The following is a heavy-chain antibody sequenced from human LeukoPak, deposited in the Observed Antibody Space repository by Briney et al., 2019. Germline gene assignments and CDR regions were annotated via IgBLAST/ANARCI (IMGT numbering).Heavy chain of an antibody. Sequence: SETLSLTCTLSGDSISSTNYYWGWICQPPGKGLAWIGSIYYSGSTYYNPSLESRVTISVDTSKNQFSLKLSSVTAADTAVYYCATSGWYLLPGVYWGQGTLVTVSS. J-gene: IGHJ4*02. V-gene: IGHV4-39*01. CDR2: IYYSGST. CDR3: ATSGWYLLPGVY. D-gene: IGHD6-19*01. CDR1: GDSISSTNYY.